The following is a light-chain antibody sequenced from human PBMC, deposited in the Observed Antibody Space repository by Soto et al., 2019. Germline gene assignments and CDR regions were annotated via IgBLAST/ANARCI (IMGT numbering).Light chain of an antibody. V-gene: IGKV1-5*01. Sequence: DIQMTQSPSTLSASVGDRVTITCRASQSVGIWLAWYQQKPGEAPKFLIYDASTLESGVPSRFSASGSGTEFTLTISSLQADDFATYYCQQYNSYPRTFGQGTKVEVK. CDR3: QQYNSYPRT. CDR2: DAS. CDR1: QSVGIW. J-gene: IGKJ1*01.